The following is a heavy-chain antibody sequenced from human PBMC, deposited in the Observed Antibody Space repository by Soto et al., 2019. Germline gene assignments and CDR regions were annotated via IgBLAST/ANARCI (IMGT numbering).Heavy chain of an antibody. Sequence: ASVKVSCKASGGTFSSYAISWVRQAPGQGLEWMGGIIPIFGTANYAQKFQGRVTITADESTSTAYMEMSSLRTEDTAVYYCARKRVWEPTYYYDSSGYYKEAYYYYYMDVWGKGTTVTVSS. J-gene: IGHJ6*03. CDR2: IIPIFGTA. CDR1: GGTFSSYA. V-gene: IGHV1-69*13. D-gene: IGHD3-22*01. CDR3: ARKRVWEPTYYYDSSGYYKEAYYYYYMDV.